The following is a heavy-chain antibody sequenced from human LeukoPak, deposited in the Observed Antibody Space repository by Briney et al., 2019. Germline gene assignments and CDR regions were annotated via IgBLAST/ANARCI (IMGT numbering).Heavy chain of an antibody. CDR1: GFTFTRYW. J-gene: IGHJ4*02. CDR2: IKQDGSQQ. V-gene: IGHV3-7*01. D-gene: IGHD6-6*01. CDR3: SNGIYSSSY. Sequence: GGSLRLSCATSGFTFTRYWMGWIRQAPGKGLEWVANIKQDGSQQYYLDSVEGRFTISRDNAKNSLYLQMNNLRAEDTAVYYCSNGIYSSSYWGQGTLVTVSP.